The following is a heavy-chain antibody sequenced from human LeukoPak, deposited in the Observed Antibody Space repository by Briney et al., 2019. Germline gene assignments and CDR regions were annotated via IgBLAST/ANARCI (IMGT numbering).Heavy chain of an antibody. D-gene: IGHD4-23*01. J-gene: IGHJ6*03. CDR1: GFTVSSYY. CDR2: IDSGGST. Sequence: GGSLRLSCAASGFTVSSYYMSWVRQAPGKGLEWVSVIDSGGSTYYADSVKGRFTISRDNSRNTLYLQMNSLRAEDTAVYYCARSTVVTGRYYYYYMDVWGKGTTVSVSS. V-gene: IGHV3-53*01. CDR3: ARSTVVTGRYYYYYMDV.